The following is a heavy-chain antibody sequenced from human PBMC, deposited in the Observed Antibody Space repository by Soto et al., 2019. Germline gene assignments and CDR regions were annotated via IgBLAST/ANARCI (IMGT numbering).Heavy chain of an antibody. CDR1: GYTFTSYG. CDR2: ISAYNGNT. Sequence: QVQLVQSGAEVKKPGASVKVSCKASGYTFTSYGISWVRQAPGQGLEWMGWISAYNGNTNYAQKLQGRVTMTTDTSTSTAYMELRSRRSDDTALYYCARVYCSGGICYLGFGWYYYYMDVWGKGTTVTVSS. CDR3: ARVYCSGGICYLGFGWYYYYMDV. J-gene: IGHJ6*03. D-gene: IGHD2-15*01. V-gene: IGHV1-18*01.